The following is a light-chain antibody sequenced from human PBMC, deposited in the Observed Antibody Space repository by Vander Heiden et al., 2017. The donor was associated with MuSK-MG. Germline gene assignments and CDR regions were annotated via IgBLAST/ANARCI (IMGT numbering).Light chain of an antibody. CDR2: EVS. J-gene: IGLJ1*01. CDR3: SSYTSSSTLYV. V-gene: IGLV2-14*01. CDR1: SSDVGGYNY. Sequence: QSALTQPASESGSPVQSITISCTGTSSDVGGYNYVSWYQQHPGKAPKLMIYEVSNRPSGVSNRFSGSKSGNTASLTISGLQAEDEADYYCSSYTSSSTLYVFGTGTKVTVL.